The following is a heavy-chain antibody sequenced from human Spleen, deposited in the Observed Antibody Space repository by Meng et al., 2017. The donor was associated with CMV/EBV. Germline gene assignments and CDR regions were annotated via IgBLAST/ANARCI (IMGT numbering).Heavy chain of an antibody. D-gene: IGHD4-23*01. J-gene: IGHJ3*01. V-gene: IGHV3-30*02. CDR3: AKCTLTSLGYGGDFV. CDR2: IRYDGSNK. CDR1: GFTFSSYG. Sequence: GESLKISCAASGFTFSSYGMHWVRQAPGKGLEWVTFIRYDGSNKYYADSVKGRFTISRDNSKNTLYLQMNSLRAEDTAMYYCAKCTLTSLGYGGDFVCGQGTMVTVSS.